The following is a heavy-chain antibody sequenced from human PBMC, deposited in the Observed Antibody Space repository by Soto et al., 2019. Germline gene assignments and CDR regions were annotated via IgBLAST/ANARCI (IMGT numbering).Heavy chain of an antibody. J-gene: IGHJ6*04. CDR2: ISYDGSNK. D-gene: IGHD6-6*01. CDR1: GFTFSSYG. CDR3: AKDGGLAARDADV. Sequence: GGSLRLSCAASGFTFSSYGMHWVRQAPGKGLEWVAVISYDGSNKYYADSVKGRFTISRDNSKNTLYLQMNSLRAEDTAVYYCAKDGGLAARDADVWGKGTTVTVSS. V-gene: IGHV3-30*18.